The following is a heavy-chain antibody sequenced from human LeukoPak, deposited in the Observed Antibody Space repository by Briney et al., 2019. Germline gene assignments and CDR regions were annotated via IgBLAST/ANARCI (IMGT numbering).Heavy chain of an antibody. J-gene: IGHJ5*02. V-gene: IGHV4-39*01. Sequence: SETLSLTCTVSGGSISSSSYYWGWIRQPPGKGLEWIGSIYYSGSTYYNPSLKSRVTIPVDTSKNQFSLKLSSVTAADTAVYYCARSGELPTTGWFDPWGQGTLVTVSS. D-gene: IGHD1-26*01. CDR3: ARSGELPTTGWFDP. CDR2: IYYSGST. CDR1: GGSISSSSYY.